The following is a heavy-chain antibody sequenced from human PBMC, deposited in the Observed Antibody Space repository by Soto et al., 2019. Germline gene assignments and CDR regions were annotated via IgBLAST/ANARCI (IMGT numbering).Heavy chain of an antibody. Sequence: QVQLVESGGGVVQPGRSLRLSCAASGFTFSSYAMHWVRQAPGKGLEWVAVISYDGSNKYYADSVKGRFTISRDNSKNTLYLQMNSLRAEDTAVYYCARVNGAHGDYWGQGTLVTVSS. CDR1: GFTFSSYA. J-gene: IGHJ4*02. CDR2: ISYDGSNK. D-gene: IGHD4-17*01. CDR3: ARVNGAHGDY. V-gene: IGHV3-30-3*01.